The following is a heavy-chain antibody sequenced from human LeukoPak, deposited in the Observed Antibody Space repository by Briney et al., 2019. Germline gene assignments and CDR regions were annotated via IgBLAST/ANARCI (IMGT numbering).Heavy chain of an antibody. J-gene: IGHJ4*02. V-gene: IGHV4-59*01. CDR3: ARGGGYASPIGY. CDR2: IYHSGST. Sequence: SETLFLTCTLPGGSISTYYWSWIRQPPGKGLEWIGYIYHSGSTNYNPSLKSRVTISVDTSKNQFSLKLSSVTAADTAVYYCARGGGYASPIGYWGQGALVTVSS. D-gene: IGHD5-12*01. CDR1: GGSISTYY.